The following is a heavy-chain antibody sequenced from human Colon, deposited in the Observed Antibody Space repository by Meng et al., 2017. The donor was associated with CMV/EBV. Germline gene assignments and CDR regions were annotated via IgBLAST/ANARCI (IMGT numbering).Heavy chain of an antibody. CDR3: AKPHEDYYYDTRGGYGMDV. V-gene: IGHV3-23*01. CDR1: GFNFNIYA. J-gene: IGHJ6*02. D-gene: IGHD3-22*01. CDR2: ITGSADRK. Sequence: GESLKISCAASGFNFNIYAISWVRQAPGKGLEWVSGITGSADRKYYADSVGGRFTISRDNSKNTVYLQMDSLSAEDTAVYFCAKPHEDYYYDTRGGYGMDVWGQGTTVTVSS.